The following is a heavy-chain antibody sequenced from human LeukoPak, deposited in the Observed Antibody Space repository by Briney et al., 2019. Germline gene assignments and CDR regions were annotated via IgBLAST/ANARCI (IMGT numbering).Heavy chain of an antibody. J-gene: IGHJ6*04. Sequence: SETLSLTCTVSGGSIGYYSWSWIRQPAGKGLEWIGRIFASGSTNYNPSLRSRVTMSVDTSKNQFSLKLTSVTAADTAVYYCARDSVCSGGSCHEVDVWGKGTTVTVSS. CDR1: GGSIGYYS. CDR2: IFASGST. CDR3: ARDSVCSGGSCHEVDV. V-gene: IGHV4-4*07. D-gene: IGHD2-15*01.